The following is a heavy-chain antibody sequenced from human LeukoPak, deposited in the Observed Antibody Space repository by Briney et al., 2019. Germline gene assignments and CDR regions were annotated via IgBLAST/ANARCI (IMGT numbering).Heavy chain of an antibody. CDR3: AIWYSSSTNWFDP. V-gene: IGHV4-34*01. CDR2: INHSGST. J-gene: IGHJ5*02. Sequence: SETLSLTCAVHGGSFSGYYWSWIRQPPGKGLEWIGEINHSGSTNYNPSLKSRVTISVDTSKNQFSLKLSSVTAADTAVYYCAIWYSSSTNWFDPWGQGTLVTVSS. D-gene: IGHD6-6*01. CDR1: GGSFSGYY.